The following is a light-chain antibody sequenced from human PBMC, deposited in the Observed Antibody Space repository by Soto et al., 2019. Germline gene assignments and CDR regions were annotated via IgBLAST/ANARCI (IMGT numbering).Light chain of an antibody. CDR3: QQRLNWPPG. J-gene: IGKJ1*01. CDR2: DAS. Sequence: EIFLTQSPDTLSLSPGERATLTCRAGQSVTNYIAWYQQRPGQAPRLLIYDASNRATGVPARFSGSRSGTDFTLTISDLEPADFGLYYCQQRLNWPPGFGQGTKVDIK. CDR1: QSVTNY. V-gene: IGKV3-11*01.